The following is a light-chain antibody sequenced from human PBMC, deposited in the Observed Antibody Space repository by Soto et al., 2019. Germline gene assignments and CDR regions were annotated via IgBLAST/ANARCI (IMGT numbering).Light chain of an antibody. CDR2: DVS. Sequence: QSALTQPASVSGSPGQSITISCTGTSSDVGAYNYVSWYQQHSGKAPKLMIYDVSNRPSGVSNRFSGSKSGNTAALTISGLQAEDEADYYCSSYTSSNTLHVFGTGTKVTVL. V-gene: IGLV2-14*01. J-gene: IGLJ1*01. CDR3: SSYTSSNTLHV. CDR1: SSDVGAYNY.